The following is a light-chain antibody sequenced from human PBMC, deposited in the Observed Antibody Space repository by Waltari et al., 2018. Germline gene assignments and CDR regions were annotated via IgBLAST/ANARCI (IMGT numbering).Light chain of an antibody. CDR1: SSNIGSDF. CDR3: AAWDDSLSGPGV. J-gene: IGLJ3*02. CDR2: RNN. Sequence: QSVLTQPPSASGPPGQRVTISCSGSSSNIGSDFLSWYQQLPGTAPKLLVYRNNQRPSGGPDRFSGSKSGTSASLAISGLRSEDEADYYCAAWDDSLSGPGVFGGGTKLTVL. V-gene: IGLV1-47*01.